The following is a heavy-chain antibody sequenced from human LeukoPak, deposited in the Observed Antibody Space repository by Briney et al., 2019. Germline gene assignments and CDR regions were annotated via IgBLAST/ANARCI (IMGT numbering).Heavy chain of an antibody. J-gene: IGHJ3*02. Sequence: GGSLRLSCAASGFTFSTFPMTWVRQAPGKGLEWVSSITESSKYTYFADSVRGRFIISRDNAKNTLYLQMNSLRAEDTAVYYCAKSWEFGIAVPPGAFDIWGQGTMVTVSS. CDR1: GFTFSTFP. CDR3: AKSWEFGIAVPPGAFDI. CDR2: ITESSKYT. D-gene: IGHD6-19*01. V-gene: IGHV3-21*04.